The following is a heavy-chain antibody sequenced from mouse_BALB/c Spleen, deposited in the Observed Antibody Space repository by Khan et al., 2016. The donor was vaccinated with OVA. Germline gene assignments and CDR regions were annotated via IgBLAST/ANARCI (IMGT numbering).Heavy chain of an antibody. CDR3: AKGSYYEYYLDY. Sequence: EVQLQESGPGLVKPSQSLSLTCTVTGYSITSGYARNWIRQFPGNKLEWMGYISYSGVTSYTPSLKSRTSITRDTSKNQFFLQLNSVTTEDTAADYCAKGSYYEYYLDYWGQGTTLTVSS. CDR2: ISYSGVT. V-gene: IGHV3-2*02. CDR1: GYSITSGYA. D-gene: IGHD1-1*01. J-gene: IGHJ2*01.